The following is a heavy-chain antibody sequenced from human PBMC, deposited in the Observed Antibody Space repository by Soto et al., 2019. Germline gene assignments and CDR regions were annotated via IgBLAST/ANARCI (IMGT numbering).Heavy chain of an antibody. D-gene: IGHD2-2*01. CDR1: GFTFTNAW. CDR3: TTDPYSSIRIVRFDY. V-gene: IGHV3-15*07. CDR2: IKSKTDGGT. J-gene: IGHJ4*01. Sequence: GGSLRLSCAASGFTFTNAWINWVRQAPGKGLEWVGRIKSKTDGGTDYAEPVKGRFAISRDDSNNMVYLQMNSLRTEDTAVYYCTTDPYSSIRIVRFDYRGHGTLVTVSS.